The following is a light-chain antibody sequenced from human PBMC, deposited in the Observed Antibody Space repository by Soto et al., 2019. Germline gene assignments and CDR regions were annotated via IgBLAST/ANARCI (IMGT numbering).Light chain of an antibody. V-gene: IGLV2-23*01. CDR2: EDS. CDR3: CSYAGSGTYV. CDR1: SSYVGSYNL. Sequence: LTQPASVSGSPGQSITISCTGTSSYVGSYNLVSWYQQHPGKAPKLIIYEDSKRPSGVSNRFSGSKSGNTASLTISGLQAEDEADYYCCSYAGSGTYVFGTGTKVTV. J-gene: IGLJ1*01.